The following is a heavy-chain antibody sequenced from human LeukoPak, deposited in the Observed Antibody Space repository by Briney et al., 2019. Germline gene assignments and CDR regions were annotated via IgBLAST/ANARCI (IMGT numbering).Heavy chain of an antibody. D-gene: IGHD6-13*01. Sequence: ASVTVSCKASGGTFSGYAISWVRQAPGQGLEWMGGIIPIFGTANYAQKFQGRVTITTDESTSTAYMELSSLRSEDTAVYYCARQSEYSSSWYYFDYWGQGTLVTVSS. CDR2: IIPIFGTA. J-gene: IGHJ4*02. V-gene: IGHV1-69*05. CDR3: ARQSEYSSSWYYFDY. CDR1: GGTFSGYA.